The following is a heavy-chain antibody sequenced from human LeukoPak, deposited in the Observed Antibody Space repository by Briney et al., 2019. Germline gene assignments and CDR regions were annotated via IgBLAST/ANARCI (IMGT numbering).Heavy chain of an antibody. CDR3: ARDPGLRNGVDV. CDR2: IYSDGST. CDR1: GVTVNIAY. Sequence: GGSLRLSCAASGVTVNIAYMNWVRQAPGRGLEWVSVIYSDGSTYYADAVKGRFTISRHNSKNTLYLQMNSLTPEDTAVYYCARDPGLRNGVDVWGQGTTVTASS. V-gene: IGHV3-53*04. D-gene: IGHD2-21*01. J-gene: IGHJ6*02.